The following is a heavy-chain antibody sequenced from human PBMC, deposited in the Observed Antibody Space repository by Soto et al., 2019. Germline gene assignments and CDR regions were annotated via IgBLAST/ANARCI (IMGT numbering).Heavy chain of an antibody. CDR2: IDPSDSYT. D-gene: IGHD3-22*01. CDR1: GYSFTSYW. CDR3: ARGDNSGYTKYYFDY. V-gene: IGHV5-10-1*01. Sequence: PGESLKISCKGSGYSFTSYWISWVRQMPGKGLEWMERIDPSDSYTNYSPSFQGHVTISADKSISTAYLQWSSLKASDTAMYYCARGDNSGYTKYYFDYWGQGTLVTVSS. J-gene: IGHJ4*02.